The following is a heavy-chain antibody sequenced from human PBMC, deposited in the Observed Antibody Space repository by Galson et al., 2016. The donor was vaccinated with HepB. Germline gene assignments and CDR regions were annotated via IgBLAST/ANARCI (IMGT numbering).Heavy chain of an antibody. CDR1: GFSFSHYV. J-gene: IGHJ6*02. D-gene: IGHD7-27*01. Sequence: SLRLSCAASGFSFSHYVMHWVRQAPGRGLEWVSVLSEYGEIHYADSVKGRLTISRDNSKNTLYLQMNSLRAEDTAVYYCAKDDGEGDYYYYGMDVWGQGTTVTVSS. CDR2: LSEYGEI. V-gene: IGHV3-23*01. CDR3: AKDDGEGDYYYYGMDV.